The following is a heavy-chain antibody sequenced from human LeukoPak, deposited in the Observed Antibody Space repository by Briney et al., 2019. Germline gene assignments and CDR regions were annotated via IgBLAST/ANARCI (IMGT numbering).Heavy chain of an antibody. Sequence: PSETLSLTCTVSGGSISSGGYYWSWIRQHPGKGLEWIGYIYYSGSTYYNPSLKSRVTISVDTSKNQFSLKLSSVTAADTAVYYCARAPPYTKIVVALDAFDIWGQGTMVTVSS. CDR3: ARAPPYTKIVVALDAFDI. D-gene: IGHD3-22*01. CDR1: GGSISSGGYY. V-gene: IGHV4-31*03. CDR2: IYYSGST. J-gene: IGHJ3*02.